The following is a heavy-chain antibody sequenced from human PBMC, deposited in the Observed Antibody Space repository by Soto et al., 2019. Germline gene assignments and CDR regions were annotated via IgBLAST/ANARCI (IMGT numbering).Heavy chain of an antibody. Sequence: SETMSLTCAVYGGSFSGYYWSWIRQPPGKGLEWIGEINHSGSTNYNPSLKSRVTISVDTSKNQFSLKLSSVTAADTAVYYCARRGLAAAGPDAFDIWGQGTMVTVSS. J-gene: IGHJ3*02. CDR2: INHSGST. CDR1: GGSFSGYY. V-gene: IGHV4-34*01. CDR3: ARRGLAAAGPDAFDI. D-gene: IGHD6-13*01.